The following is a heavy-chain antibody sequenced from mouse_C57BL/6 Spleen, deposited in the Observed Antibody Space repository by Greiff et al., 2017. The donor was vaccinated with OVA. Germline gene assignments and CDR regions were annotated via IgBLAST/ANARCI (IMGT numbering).Heavy chain of an antibody. CDR2: IWGVGST. CDR1: GFSLTSYG. CDR3: ASMVTTGDYYAMDY. D-gene: IGHD2-2*01. Sequence: VKLVESGPGLVEPSQSLSITCTVSGFSLTSYGVDWVRPSPGKGLAWLGSIWGVGSTNYNSALKSRLSISKNNSKSQDFLKMNSLKTDDTAMYYCASMVTTGDYYAMDYWGQGTSVTVSS. V-gene: IGHV2-6*01. J-gene: IGHJ4*01.